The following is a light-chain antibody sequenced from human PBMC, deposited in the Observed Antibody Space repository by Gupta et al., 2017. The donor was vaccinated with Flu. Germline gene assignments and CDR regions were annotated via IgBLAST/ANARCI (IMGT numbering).Light chain of an antibody. J-gene: IGLJ3*02. Sequence: LGQTVRITCQGDSLSRHFASWYQQRQGQAPVLVIYGKDSRPSGIPDRFSGSSSGNTASLTITGAQAEDESDYFCSSRDNNANVLFGGGTKLTVL. CDR2: GKD. V-gene: IGLV3-19*01. CDR1: SLSRHF. CDR3: SSRDNNANVL.